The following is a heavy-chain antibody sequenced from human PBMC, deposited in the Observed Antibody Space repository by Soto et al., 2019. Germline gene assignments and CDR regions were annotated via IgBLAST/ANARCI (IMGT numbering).Heavy chain of an antibody. D-gene: IGHD1-26*01. CDR1: GFESDDYA. Sequence: PGGSLRLSCRFSGFESDDYALTWVRQAPGKGLEWVAFTTSPTYGGTTEYAASLKSRLTISKDTSKSQVVLTMTNMDPVDTATYYCARMWDRWEHYYYYGMDVWGQGTTVTVSS. J-gene: IGHJ6*02. CDR2: TTSPTYGGTT. CDR3: ARMWDRWEHYYYYGMDV. V-gene: IGHV3-49*04.